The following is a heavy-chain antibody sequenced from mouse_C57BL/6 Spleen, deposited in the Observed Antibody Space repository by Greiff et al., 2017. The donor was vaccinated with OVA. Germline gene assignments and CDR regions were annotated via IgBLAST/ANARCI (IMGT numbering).Heavy chain of an antibody. D-gene: IGHD2-1*01. CDR1: GYSLTSYY. CDR3: ARAIYFSYYFDY. V-gene: IGHV1-66*01. Sequence: VQLQQSGPELVKPGASVKISCKASGYSLTSYYIHWVKQRPGQGLEWIGWIYPGSGNTKYNEKFKGKATLTADTSSSTAYMQLSSLTSEDSAVYYCARAIYFSYYFDYWGQGTTLTVSS. J-gene: IGHJ2*01. CDR2: IYPGSGNT.